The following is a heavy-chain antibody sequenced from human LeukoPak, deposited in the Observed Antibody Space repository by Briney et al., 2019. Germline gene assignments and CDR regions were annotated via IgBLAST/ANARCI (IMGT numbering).Heavy chain of an antibody. CDR3: ARESTHRRVFDY. CDR2: IIPIFGTA. D-gene: IGHD6-6*01. CDR1: GGTFNIYA. Sequence: GASVKVSCKASGGTFNIYAITWVRQASGQGLEWMGGIIPIFGTAKFAQKFQGRVTITADESTSTAYMELSSLRSDDTAVYYCARESTHRRVFDYWGQGTLVTVSS. J-gene: IGHJ4*02. V-gene: IGHV1-69*13.